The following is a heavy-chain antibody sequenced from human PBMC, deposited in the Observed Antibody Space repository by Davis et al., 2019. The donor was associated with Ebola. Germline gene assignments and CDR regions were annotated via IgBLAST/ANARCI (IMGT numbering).Heavy chain of an antibody. D-gene: IGHD2-2*01. Sequence: PGGSLRLSCAASGFTFSSYGMHWVRQAPGKGLEWVAVISYDGSNKYYADSVKGRFTISRDNSKNTLYLQMNSLRAEDTAVYYCARAETDLGYQLLSLDYWGQGTLVTVSS. V-gene: IGHV3-30*03. CDR1: GFTFSSYG. J-gene: IGHJ4*02. CDR2: ISYDGSNK. CDR3: ARAETDLGYQLLSLDY.